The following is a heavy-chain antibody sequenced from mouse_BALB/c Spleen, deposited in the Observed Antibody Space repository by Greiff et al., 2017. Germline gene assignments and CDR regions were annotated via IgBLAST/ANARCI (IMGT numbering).Heavy chain of an antibody. CDR3: ARDQGYSGPLMDY. CDR2: IWGDGST. Sequence: QVQLKESGPGLVAPSQSLSITCTVSGFSLTGYGVNWVRQPPGKGLEWLGMIWGDGSTDYNSALKSRLSISKDNSKSQVFLKMNSLQTDDTARYYCARDQGYSGPLMDYWGQGTSVTVSS. D-gene: IGHD3-1*01. J-gene: IGHJ4*01. V-gene: IGHV2-6-7*01. CDR1: GFSLTGYG.